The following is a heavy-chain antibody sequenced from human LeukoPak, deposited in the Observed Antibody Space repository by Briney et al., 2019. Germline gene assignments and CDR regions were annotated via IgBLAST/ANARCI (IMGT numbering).Heavy chain of an antibody. CDR1: GFTFSTSD. D-gene: IGHD2-8*01. CDR2: ISSGSRYI. V-gene: IGHV3-21*06. J-gene: IGHJ5*02. CDR3: ARMVSPVGNIRGRWFDP. Sequence: GGSLRLSCATSGFTFSTSDMNWVRQTPGKGLEWVSSISSGSRYIYYADSVKGRFTSSRDNAGNSLFLQMNSLRAEDTAVYYCARMVSPVGNIRGRWFDPWGQGTLVTVSS.